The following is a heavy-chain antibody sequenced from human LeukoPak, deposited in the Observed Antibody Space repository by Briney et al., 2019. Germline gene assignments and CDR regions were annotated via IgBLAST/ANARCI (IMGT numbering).Heavy chain of an antibody. V-gene: IGHV4-59*12. D-gene: IGHD1-26*01. CDR1: GGSISSYY. J-gene: IGHJ4*02. Sequence: SETLSLTCTVSGGSISSYYWSWIRQPPGKGLEWIGYIYYSGSTNYNPSLKSRVTISVDTSKNQFSLKLSSVTAADTAVYYCARDRFQWGPAGTDYWGQGTLVTVSS. CDR2: IYYSGST. CDR3: ARDRFQWGPAGTDY.